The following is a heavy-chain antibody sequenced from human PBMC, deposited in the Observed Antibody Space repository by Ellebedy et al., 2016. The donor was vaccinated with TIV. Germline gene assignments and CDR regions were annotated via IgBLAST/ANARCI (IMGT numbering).Heavy chain of an antibody. D-gene: IGHD1-26*01. CDR2: INPNNGGT. Sequence: AASVKVSCKASGYTFTGYYMHWVRQAPGQGLEWLGWINPNNGGTNYAQRFQGRVTMTRYMSITTAYMELSGLRSDDTAVYYCARAGSSRTYYYALDVWGQGTTVTVSS. J-gene: IGHJ6*02. V-gene: IGHV1-2*02. CDR1: GYTFTGYY. CDR3: ARAGSSRTYYYALDV.